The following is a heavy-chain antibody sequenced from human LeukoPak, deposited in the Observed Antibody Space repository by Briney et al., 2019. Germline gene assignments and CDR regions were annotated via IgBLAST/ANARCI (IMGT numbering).Heavy chain of an antibody. V-gene: IGHV3-23*01. CDR3: AKEGTVTVTAPNF. J-gene: IGHJ4*02. D-gene: IGHD4-17*01. CDR1: GFTFRNYA. CDR2: ITSSGGST. Sequence: PGGSLRLSCAASGFTFRNYAMNWVRQAPGKGLEWVSSITSSGGSTNYADSAKGRFTISRDNSKNTLYLQVNSLRAEDTAVYYCAKEGTVTVTAPNFWGQGTLVTVSS.